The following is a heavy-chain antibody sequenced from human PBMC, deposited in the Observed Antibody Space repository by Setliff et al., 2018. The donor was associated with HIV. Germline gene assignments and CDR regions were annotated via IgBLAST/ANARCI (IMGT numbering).Heavy chain of an antibody. CDR1: GGSFSSYY. J-gene: IGHJ4*02. V-gene: IGHV4-34*01. Sequence: PSETLSLTCAAYGGSFSSYYWIWIRQPPGKGLEWIGEINHSGSTAYNPSLKSRVTISAETSKNQFSLRLSSVTAADTALYFCTRAQIAAPRPFDYWGQGTLVTVSS. D-gene: IGHD2-21*01. CDR3: TRAQIAAPRPFDY. CDR2: INHSGST.